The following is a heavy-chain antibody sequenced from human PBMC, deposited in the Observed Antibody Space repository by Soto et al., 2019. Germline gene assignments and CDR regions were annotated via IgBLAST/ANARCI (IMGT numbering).Heavy chain of an antibody. J-gene: IGHJ4*02. D-gene: IGHD3-10*01. CDR1: GFSLSNARTG. Sequence: QVTLKESGPVLVKPTETLTLTCTVSGFSLSNARTGVRWIRQPPGKALEWLAHIFSNDEKSYSASLKSRLTISRDTTKCQVVLTMTNMDPVDKAKYYCARILCLSVMVRVVIITVGDSFDYWGQGTLVTVSS. CDR3: ARILCLSVMVRVVIITVGDSFDY. CDR2: IFSNDEK. V-gene: IGHV2-26*01.